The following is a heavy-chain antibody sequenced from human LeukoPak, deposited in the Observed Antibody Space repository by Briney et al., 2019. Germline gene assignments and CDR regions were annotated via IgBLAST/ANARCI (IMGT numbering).Heavy chain of an antibody. CDR1: GFTFSNYW. CDR2: IKQDGSDK. CDR3: ARGGYNYALDF. D-gene: IGHD5-18*01. J-gene: IGHJ4*02. Sequence: PGGFLRLSCAASGFTFSNYWMRWVRQAPGKGLEWVANIKQDGSDKYYVDSVKGRFTISRDNAKDSLYLQMNSLRAEDTAVYYCARGGYNYALDFWGQGTLVTVSS. V-gene: IGHV3-7*04.